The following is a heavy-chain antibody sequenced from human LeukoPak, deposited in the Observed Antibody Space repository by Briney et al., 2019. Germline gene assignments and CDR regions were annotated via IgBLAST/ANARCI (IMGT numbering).Heavy chain of an antibody. V-gene: IGHV1-18*01. CDR2: ISVYNGNT. Sequence: ASVKVSCKASGYTFTDYGISWVRQAPGQGLEWMGWISVYNGNTHYAQKLQGRVTMTTDTSTSTVYMELRSLRSEDTAVYYCARDQEGFDYWGQGTLVTVSS. CDR3: ARDQEGFDY. CDR1: GYTFTDYG. J-gene: IGHJ4*02.